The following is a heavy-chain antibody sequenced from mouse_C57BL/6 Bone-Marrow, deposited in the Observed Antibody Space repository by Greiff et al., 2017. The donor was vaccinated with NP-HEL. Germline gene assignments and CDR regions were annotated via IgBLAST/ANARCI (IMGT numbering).Heavy chain of an antibody. Sequence: EVNLVEARGDLVKHGGSRKLSCAASGCTFISYGMSWVRQTPDKRLEWVATISSGGSYTYYPDSVKGRFTISRDNSKNTLYLQMSSLKSEDTAMYYSGRQRGCSDY. CDR2: ISSGGSYT. CDR3: GRQRGCSDY. V-gene: IGHV5-6*01. CDR1: GCTFISYG. J-gene: IGHJ2*01.